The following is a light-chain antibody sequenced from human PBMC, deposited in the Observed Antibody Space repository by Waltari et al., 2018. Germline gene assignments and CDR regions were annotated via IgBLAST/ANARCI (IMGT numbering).Light chain of an antibody. Sequence: QSALTQPASVSGSPGQSITVSCTGTSSDVGSYNLVSWYQHHPPKAPKLMIYEVSKRPSVVANRFSGSKAGNTAYLTISGLQPEDEAYYYFCSYAGANTYVFGSGTKVTVL. CDR2: EVS. CDR3: CSYAGANTYV. V-gene: IGLV2-23*02. CDR1: SSDVGSYNL. J-gene: IGLJ1*01.